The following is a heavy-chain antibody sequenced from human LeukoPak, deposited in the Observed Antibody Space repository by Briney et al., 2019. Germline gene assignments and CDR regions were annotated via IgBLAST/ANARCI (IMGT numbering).Heavy chain of an antibody. Sequence: SETLSLTCTVSGGSISSSSYYWGWIRQPPGKGLEWIGSIYYSGSTYYNPSLKSRVTISVDTSKNQFSLKLSSVTAADTAVYYCAREGYDSSGYYHGYFDYWGQGTLVTVSS. J-gene: IGHJ4*02. CDR3: AREGYDSSGYYHGYFDY. CDR2: IYYSGST. D-gene: IGHD3-22*01. CDR1: GGSISSSSYY. V-gene: IGHV4-39*02.